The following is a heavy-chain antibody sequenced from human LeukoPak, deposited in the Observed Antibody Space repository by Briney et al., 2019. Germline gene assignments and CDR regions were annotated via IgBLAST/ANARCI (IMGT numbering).Heavy chain of an antibody. CDR3: ARHMIVGATNSAFDI. CDR1: GYSFTSYW. CDR2: IYPGDSDT. D-gene: IGHD1-26*01. Sequence: GESLKISCKGSGYSFTSYWIGWVRQMPGKGLEWMGIIYPGDSDTRYSPSFQGQVTISADKSISTAFLQWSSLKASDTAMYYCARHMIVGATNSAFDIWGQGTMVTVSS. J-gene: IGHJ3*02. V-gene: IGHV5-51*01.